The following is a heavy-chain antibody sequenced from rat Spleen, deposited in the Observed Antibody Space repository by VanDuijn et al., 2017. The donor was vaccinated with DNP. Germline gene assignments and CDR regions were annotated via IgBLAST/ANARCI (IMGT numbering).Heavy chain of an antibody. CDR3: ARHVLPLRVWDY. CDR2: ISYDGVST. V-gene: IGHV5-22*01. Sequence: EVQLVESGGGLVQPGRSLKLSCAASGFTLSDYYMAWVRRTPAKGLEWVAYISYDGVSTYNGGSVKGRFTISRDIAKSTLYLEMNSLRSEDMATYYCARHVLPLRVWDYWGQGVMVTVSS. J-gene: IGHJ2*01. CDR1: GFTLSDYY. D-gene: IGHD1-4*01.